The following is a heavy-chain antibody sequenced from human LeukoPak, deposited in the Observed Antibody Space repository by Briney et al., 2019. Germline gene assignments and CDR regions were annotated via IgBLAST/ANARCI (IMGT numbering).Heavy chain of an antibody. Sequence: GASVNVSCKASGYTFTDYYVHWVRQAPGQGLEWMGWINPKRGVTNSAQKFQRRVTMTRDTSISTIYMELRSLISDDTAAYYCARGVAVTDRARFFDYWGQGTLVTVSS. CDR3: ARGVAVTDRARFFDY. D-gene: IGHD4-11*01. J-gene: IGHJ4*02. CDR1: GYTFTDYY. CDR2: INPKRGVT. V-gene: IGHV1-2*02.